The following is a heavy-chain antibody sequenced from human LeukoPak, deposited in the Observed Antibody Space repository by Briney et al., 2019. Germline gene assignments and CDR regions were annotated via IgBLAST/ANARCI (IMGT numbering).Heavy chain of an antibody. CDR1: GGSISSSSYY. CDR3: ARLTWDTAMIRYYFDY. V-gene: IGHV4-39*07. CDR2: IYYSGST. J-gene: IGHJ4*02. D-gene: IGHD5-18*01. Sequence: SETLSLTCTVSGGSISSSSYYWGWIRQPPGKGLEWIGSIYYSGSTYYNPSLKSRVTISVDTSKNQLSLKLSSVTAADTAVYYCARLTWDTAMIRYYFDYWGQGTLVTVSS.